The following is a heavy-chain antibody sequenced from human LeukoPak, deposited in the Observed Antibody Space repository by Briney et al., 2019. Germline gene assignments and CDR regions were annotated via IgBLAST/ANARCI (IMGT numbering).Heavy chain of an antibody. D-gene: IGHD3-3*01. V-gene: IGHV4-4*07. CDR1: GGSISSYY. Sequence: PSETLSLTCTVSGGSISSYYWSWIRQPAGKGLEWIGRIYTSGSTNYNPSLKSRVTISVDTSKNQFSLKLSSVTAADTAVYYCASLGTIFGVVIVWGKGTTVTVSS. CDR2: IYTSGST. CDR3: ASLGTIFGVVIV. J-gene: IGHJ6*04.